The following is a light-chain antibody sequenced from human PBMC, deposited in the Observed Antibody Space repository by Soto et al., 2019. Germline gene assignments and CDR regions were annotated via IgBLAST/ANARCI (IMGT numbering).Light chain of an antibody. CDR2: EVT. CDR3: ASYAGSNKV. J-gene: IGLJ1*01. V-gene: IGLV2-8*01. Sequence: QSALTQPPSASGSPGQSVTISCTGTSSDVGGYNYVSWYQQHPGKAPRLMIYEVTKRPSGVPDRFSGSKSGHTASLTVSGLLAEDEADYYCASYAGSNKVFGTGTKLTVL. CDR1: SSDVGGYNY.